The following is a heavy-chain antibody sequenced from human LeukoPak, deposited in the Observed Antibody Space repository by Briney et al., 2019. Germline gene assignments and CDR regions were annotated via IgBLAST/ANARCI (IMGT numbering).Heavy chain of an antibody. D-gene: IGHD6-19*01. Sequence: GGSLRLSCAGSGFTFSSYSMNWVCQAPGKGLEWVSSITSSSSYIYYADSVKGRFTISRDNAKKSVYLQMNSLRAEDTAVYYCARGSTYSSGWYTGFDYWGQGTLVTVSS. CDR1: GFTFSSYS. V-gene: IGHV3-21*01. J-gene: IGHJ4*02. CDR3: ARGSTYSSGWYTGFDY. CDR2: ITSSSSYI.